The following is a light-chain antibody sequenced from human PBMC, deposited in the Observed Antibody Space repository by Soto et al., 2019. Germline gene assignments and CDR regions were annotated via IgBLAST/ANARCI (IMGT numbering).Light chain of an antibody. Sequence: EIVLTQSPATLSLSPGERATLSCRASQSVSSYLAWYQQRPGQAPRLLIYGASNRATGIPARFSGSGSGTDFTLTINSLEAEDFALYYFQHRTHWPMTFGQRTLLEMK. V-gene: IGKV3-11*01. J-gene: IGKJ5*01. CDR1: QSVSSY. CDR3: QHRTHWPMT. CDR2: GAS.